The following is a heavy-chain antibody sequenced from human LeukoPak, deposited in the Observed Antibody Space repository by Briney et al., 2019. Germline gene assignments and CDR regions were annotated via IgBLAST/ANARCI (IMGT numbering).Heavy chain of an antibody. CDR3: ARDPSVGATTKGDYFDY. V-gene: IGHV1-18*01. CDR2: ISSYNGNT. J-gene: IGHJ4*02. D-gene: IGHD1-26*01. Sequence: ASVKVSCKASGYTFTSYGISWVRQAPGQGLAWMGWISSYNGNTNYAQKLQGRVTMTTDTSTSTAYMELRSLRSDDTAVYYCARDPSVGATTKGDYFDYWGQGTLVTVSS. CDR1: GYTFTSYG.